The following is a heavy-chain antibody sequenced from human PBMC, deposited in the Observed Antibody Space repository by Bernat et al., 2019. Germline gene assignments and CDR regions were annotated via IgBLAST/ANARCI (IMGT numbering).Heavy chain of an antibody. CDR3: GRQYYFDY. CDR2: IRSKAYGGTP. CDR1: GFTFGDYD. V-gene: IGHV3-49*04. D-gene: IGHD2/OR15-2a*01. J-gene: IGHJ4*02. Sequence: EVQLVESGGGLVQPGRSLRLSCTASGFTFGDYDVSWVRQAPGKGLEWVGFIRSKAYGGTPEYDASVKGRVTISRDDSISIAYLQMNSLKTDDTAVYYCGRQYYFDYWGQGTLVTVSS.